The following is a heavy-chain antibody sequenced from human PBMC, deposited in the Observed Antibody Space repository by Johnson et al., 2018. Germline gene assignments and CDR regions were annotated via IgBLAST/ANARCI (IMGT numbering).Heavy chain of an antibody. D-gene: IGHD6-13*01. CDR2: ISYDGSNK. V-gene: IGHV3-30-3*01. Sequence: VQLVETGGGVVQPGRSLRLSCAASGFTFSSYAMHWVRQAPGKGLEWVAVISYDGSNKYYADSVKGRFTISRDNSKNTLYLQMNSLRAGDTAVDYWARDKPLGAFDIWGQGTMVTVSS. CDR1: GFTFSSYA. CDR3: ARDKPLGAFDI. J-gene: IGHJ3*02.